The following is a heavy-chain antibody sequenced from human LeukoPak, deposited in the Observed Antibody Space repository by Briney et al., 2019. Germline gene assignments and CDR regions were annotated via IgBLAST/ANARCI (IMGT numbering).Heavy chain of an antibody. CDR1: GFTFNKYA. CDR3: AKVVGTGTTPTDY. Sequence: GGSLMLSCAASGFTFNKYAMTWVRQAPGKGLVWVAVISASGDNTDYADSVKGRFTISRDNSKNTLSLQMNSLRVEDTAVYYCAKVVGTGTTPTDYWGQGTLVTVSS. D-gene: IGHD1-1*01. V-gene: IGHV3-23*01. CDR2: ISASGDNT. J-gene: IGHJ4*02.